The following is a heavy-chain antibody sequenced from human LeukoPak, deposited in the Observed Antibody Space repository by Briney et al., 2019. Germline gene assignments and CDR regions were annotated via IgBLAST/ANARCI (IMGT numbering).Heavy chain of an antibody. D-gene: IGHD6-13*01. CDR3: ARDGGIHTWSDS. CDR1: GGSIRSYY. J-gene: IGHJ5*01. Sequence: PSETLSLTCTVSGGSIRSYYWNWIRQPPGKGLEWIGYIYYSGSTNYNPSLKSRVTISVDTSKNQFSLKLTSVSAADTAVYYCARDGGIHTWSDSWGQAPLVTVPS. CDR2: IYYSGST. V-gene: IGHV4-59*01.